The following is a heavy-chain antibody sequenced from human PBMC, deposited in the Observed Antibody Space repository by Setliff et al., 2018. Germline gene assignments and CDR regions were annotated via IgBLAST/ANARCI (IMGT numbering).Heavy chain of an antibody. V-gene: IGHV1-3*01. J-gene: IGHJ6*03. CDR1: GFTSTNYA. CDR2: INAGNGNT. D-gene: IGHD3-3*01. CDR3: ARDRVPPLFGVGSYYYMDV. Sequence: ASVKVSCKASGFTSTNYAMHWVRQAPGQRLEWMGWINAGNGNTKYSQKFQGRVTITRDTSASTAYMELSSLRSEDTAVYYCARDRVPPLFGVGSYYYMDVWGKGTTVTVS.